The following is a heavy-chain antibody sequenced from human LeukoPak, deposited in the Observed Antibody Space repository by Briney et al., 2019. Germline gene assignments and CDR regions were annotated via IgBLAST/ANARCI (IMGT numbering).Heavy chain of an antibody. Sequence: GGSLRLSCAASGFTFSSYAMSWVRQAPGKGLEWVSAISGSGGSTYYADSVKGRFTISRDNSKNTLYLQMSSLRAEDTAVYYCAKGNYYDSSGYYYLWDYFDYWGQGTLVTVSS. J-gene: IGHJ4*02. CDR1: GFTFSSYA. CDR3: AKGNYYDSSGYYYLWDYFDY. V-gene: IGHV3-23*01. D-gene: IGHD3-22*01. CDR2: ISGSGGST.